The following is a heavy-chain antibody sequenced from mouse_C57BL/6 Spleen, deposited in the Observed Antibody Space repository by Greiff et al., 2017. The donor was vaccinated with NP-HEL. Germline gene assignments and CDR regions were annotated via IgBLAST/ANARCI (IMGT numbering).Heavy chain of an antibody. D-gene: IGHD4-1*01. J-gene: IGHJ3*01. CDR2: IDPSDSYT. V-gene: IGHV1-69*01. CDR1: GYTFTSYW. Sequence: QVQLKQPGAELVMPGASVKLSCKASGYTFTSYWMHWVKQRPGQGLEWIGEIDPSDSYTNYNQKFKGKSTLTVDKSSSTAYMQLSSLTSEDSAVYYCARGGLGRIAYWGQGTLVTVSA. CDR3: ARGGLGRIAY.